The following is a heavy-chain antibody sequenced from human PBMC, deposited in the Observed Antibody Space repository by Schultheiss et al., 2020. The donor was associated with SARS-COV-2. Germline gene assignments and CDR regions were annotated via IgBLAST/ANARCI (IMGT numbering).Heavy chain of an antibody. V-gene: IGHV3-23*01. J-gene: IGHJ4*02. D-gene: IGHD6-6*01. Sequence: GESLKISCAASGFTFSSYAMSWVRQAPGKGLEWVSYISSSSSYTNYADSVKGRFTISRDNSKNTLYLQMSGLRAEDTAVYYCAKAEGAVSSSSDYWGQGTLVTVSS. CDR3: AKAEGAVSSSSDY. CDR1: GFTFSSYA. CDR2: ISSSSSYT.